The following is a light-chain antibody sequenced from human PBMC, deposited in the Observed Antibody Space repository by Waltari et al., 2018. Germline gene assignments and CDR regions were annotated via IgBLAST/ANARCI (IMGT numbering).Light chain of an antibody. J-gene: IGLJ3*02. Sequence: QAVVTQEPSLTVSPGGTVTLTCGSSTGAVTSGHYPYWFQQKPGQAPRTLIYDKSNKYAVTPARFSVSLLGGKAALTLSGAQPEDEAEYYCLLSYTGAWVFGGGTKLTVL. CDR3: LLSYTGAWV. CDR1: TGAVTSGHY. CDR2: DKS. V-gene: IGLV7-46*01.